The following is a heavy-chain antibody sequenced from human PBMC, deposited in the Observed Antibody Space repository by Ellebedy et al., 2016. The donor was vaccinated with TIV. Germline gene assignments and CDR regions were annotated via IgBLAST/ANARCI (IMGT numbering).Heavy chain of an antibody. J-gene: IGHJ6*02. CDR2: IYPGDSDT. CDR3: AVVGATTWNYYYYGMDV. V-gene: IGHV5-51*01. CDR1: GYSFTSYW. Sequence: GESLKISXKGSGYSFTSYWIGWVRQMPGKGLEWMGIIYPGDSDTRYSPSFQGQVTISADKSISTAYLQWSSLKASDTAMYYCAVVGATTWNYYYYGMDVWGQGTTVTVSS. D-gene: IGHD1-26*01.